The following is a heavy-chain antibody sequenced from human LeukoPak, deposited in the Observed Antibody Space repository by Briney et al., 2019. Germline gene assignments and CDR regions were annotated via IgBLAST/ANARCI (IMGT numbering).Heavy chain of an antibody. V-gene: IGHV1-46*01. Sequence: ASVKVSCKASGYTFTSYYMHWVRQAPGQGLEWMGIINPSGGSTSYAQKFQGRVTMTRDMSTSTVYMELSSLRSEDTAVYYCAREPPLSATGTTLGAFDIWGQGTMVTVSS. CDR2: INPSGGST. J-gene: IGHJ3*02. CDR3: AREPPLSATGTTLGAFDI. CDR1: GYTFTSYY. D-gene: IGHD1-1*01.